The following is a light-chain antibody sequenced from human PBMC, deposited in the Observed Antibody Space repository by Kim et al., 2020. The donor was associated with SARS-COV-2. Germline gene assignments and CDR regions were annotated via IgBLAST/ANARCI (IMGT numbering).Light chain of an antibody. CDR1: SLRSYY. CDR2: GKN. J-gene: IGLJ2*01. Sequence: SSELTQDPAVSVALGQTVRITCQGDSLRSYYASWYQQKPGQAPVLVIYGKNKRPSGIPDRFSGSSSGNTASLTITGAQAEDEADYYCNSRDSSGPGVFGGGTQLTVL. V-gene: IGLV3-19*01. CDR3: NSRDSSGPGV.